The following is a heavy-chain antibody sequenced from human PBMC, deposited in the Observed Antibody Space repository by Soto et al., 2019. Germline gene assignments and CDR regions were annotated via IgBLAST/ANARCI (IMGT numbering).Heavy chain of an antibody. Sequence: ASVKVSFKASGYTFTSYYMHWVRQAPGQGLEWMGIINPSGGSTSYAQKFQGRVTMTRDTSTSTVYMELSSLRSEDTAVYYCARGDIVVVPAASWFDPWGQGTLVTVSS. V-gene: IGHV1-46*03. D-gene: IGHD2-2*01. J-gene: IGHJ5*02. CDR1: GYTFTSYY. CDR3: ARGDIVVVPAASWFDP. CDR2: INPSGGST.